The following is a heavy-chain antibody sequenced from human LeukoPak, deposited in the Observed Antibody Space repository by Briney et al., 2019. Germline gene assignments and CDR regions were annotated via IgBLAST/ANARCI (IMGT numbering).Heavy chain of an antibody. CDR1: GFTFSSYA. Sequence: GGSLRLSCAASGFTFSSYAMSWVRQAPGKGLEWVSAISGSGGSTYYADSVKGQFTISRDNSKNTLYLQMNSLRAEDTAVYYCATVVPAATDLDYWGQGTLVTVSS. J-gene: IGHJ4*02. D-gene: IGHD2-2*01. V-gene: IGHV3-23*01. CDR3: ATVVPAATDLDY. CDR2: ISGSGGST.